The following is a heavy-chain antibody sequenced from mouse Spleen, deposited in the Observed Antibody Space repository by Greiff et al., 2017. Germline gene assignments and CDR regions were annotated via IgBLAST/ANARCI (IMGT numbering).Heavy chain of an antibody. CDR3: AREEEIYYYGSSYLDY. V-gene: IGHV1-26*01. CDR2: INPNNGGT. Sequence: EVQLQQSGPELVKPGASVKISCKASGYKFTDYYMNWVKQSHGKSLEWIGDINPNNGGTSYNQKFKGKATLTVDKSSSTAYMELRSLTSEDSAVYYCAREEEIYYYGSSYLDYWGQGTTLTVSS. CDR1: GYKFTDYY. D-gene: IGHD1-1*01. J-gene: IGHJ2*01.